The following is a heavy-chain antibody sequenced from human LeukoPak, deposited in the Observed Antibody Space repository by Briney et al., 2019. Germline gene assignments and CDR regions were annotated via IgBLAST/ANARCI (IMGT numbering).Heavy chain of an antibody. J-gene: IGHJ5*02. CDR2: ISASGRR. CDR1: GASISSDSYY. V-gene: IGHV4-61*02. CDR3: ARGAGSGSSYCVYNWFDP. D-gene: IGHD3-10*01. Sequence: SETLSLTCTVSGASISSDSYYWSWIRQPAGKGLEWIGRISASGRRDYNPSLQSRVIISVDTSKNQFSLKLTSVTAADTAVYYCARGAGSGSSYCVYNWFDPWGQGTQVTVSS.